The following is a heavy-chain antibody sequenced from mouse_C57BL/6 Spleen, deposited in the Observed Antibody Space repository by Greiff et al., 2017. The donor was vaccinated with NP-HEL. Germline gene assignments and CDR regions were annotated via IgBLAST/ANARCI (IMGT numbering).Heavy chain of an antibody. CDR1: GFTFSDYG. CDR3: AREGFDY. V-gene: IGHV5-17*01. CDR2: ISSGSSTI. Sequence: EVKVEESGGGLVKPGGSLKLSCAASGFTFSDYGMHWVCQAPEKGLEWVAYISSGSSTIYYADTVKGRFTISRDNAKNTLFLQMTRLRSEDTAMYYCAREGFDYWGQGTTLTVAS. J-gene: IGHJ2*01.